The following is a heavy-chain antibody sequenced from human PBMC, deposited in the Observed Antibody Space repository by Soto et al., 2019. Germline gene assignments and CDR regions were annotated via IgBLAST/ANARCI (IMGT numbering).Heavy chain of an antibody. CDR3: ARDWTYYYGSGSQKNWFDP. Sequence: ASVKVSCKTSGYSFTDYDIHWVRQAAGQGLEWMGWMNPGNNQHVYTQKFRGRVTMTRDTSTSTVYMELSSLRSEDTAVYYCARDWTYYYGSGSQKNWFDPWGQGTLVTVSS. J-gene: IGHJ5*02. D-gene: IGHD3-10*01. CDR2: MNPGNNQH. V-gene: IGHV1-8*01. CDR1: GYSFTDYD.